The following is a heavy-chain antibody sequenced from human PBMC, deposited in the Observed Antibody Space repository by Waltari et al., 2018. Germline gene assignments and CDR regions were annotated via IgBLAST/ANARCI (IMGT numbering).Heavy chain of an antibody. V-gene: IGHV4-4*07. CDR1: AGAISSYY. J-gene: IGHJ3*02. Sequence: QVQLQESGPGLVRPSETLCLTCTVSAGAISSYYCNWIRQPAGKGLGWYGRIYTSGSTNYTPSLKSRVTMSVDTSKNQFPLKRSSVTAADTAVYYCARRGGAWGGAFDIWGQGTMVTVSS. D-gene: IGHD7-27*01. CDR2: IYTSGST. CDR3: ARRGGAWGGAFDI.